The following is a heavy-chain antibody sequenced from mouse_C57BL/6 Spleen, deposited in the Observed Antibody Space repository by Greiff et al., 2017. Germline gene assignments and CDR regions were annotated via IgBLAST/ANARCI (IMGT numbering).Heavy chain of an antibody. J-gene: IGHJ4*01. D-gene: IGHD2-4*01. Sequence: DVKLVESGPSLVRPSQTLSLTCTVTGFSINSDCYWIWIRQFPGNKLEYIGYTFYSGITYYNPSLESRTYITRDTSKNQFSLKLSSVTTEDTATYYCARGDYDGRDYYAMDYWGQGTSVTVSS. CDR3: ARGDYDGRDYYAMDY. V-gene: IGHV3-3*01. CDR2: TFYSGIT. CDR1: GFSINSDCY.